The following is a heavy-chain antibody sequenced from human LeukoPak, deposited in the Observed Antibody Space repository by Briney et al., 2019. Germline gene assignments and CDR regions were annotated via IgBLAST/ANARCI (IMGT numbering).Heavy chain of an antibody. V-gene: IGHV3-33*06. J-gene: IGHJ4*02. CDR2: IWYDGSNK. CDR1: GFTFSSYG. CDR3: AKDYADTAMVVPPDY. Sequence: GGSLRLSCAASGFTFSSYGMHWVRQAPGKGLVWVAVIWYDGSNKYYADSVKGRFTISRDNSKNTLYLQMNSLRAEDTAVYYCAKDYADTAMVVPPDYWGQGTLVTVSS. D-gene: IGHD5-18*01.